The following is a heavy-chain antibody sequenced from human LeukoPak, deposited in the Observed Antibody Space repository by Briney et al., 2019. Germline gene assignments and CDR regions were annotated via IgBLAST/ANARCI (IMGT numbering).Heavy chain of an antibody. J-gene: IGHJ3*02. V-gene: IGHV4-59*01. D-gene: IGHD3-3*01. CDR2: IYYSGST. Sequence: SETLSLTCAVYGGSFSGYYWSWIRQPPGKGLEWIGYIYYSGSTNYNPSLKSRVTISVDTSKNQFSLKLSSVTAADTAVYYCARAPVYDFWSGSPDAFDIWGQGTMVTVSS. CDR3: ARAPVYDFWSGSPDAFDI. CDR1: GGSFSGYY.